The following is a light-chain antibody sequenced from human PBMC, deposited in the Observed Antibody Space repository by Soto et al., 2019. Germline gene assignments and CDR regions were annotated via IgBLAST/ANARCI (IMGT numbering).Light chain of an antibody. V-gene: IGKV1-5*03. J-gene: IGKJ1*01. CDR3: QHYNSYSEA. CDR2: KAS. CDR1: QTISDW. Sequence: DIQMTQSPSTLSASIGGRVTITWRASQTISDWLAWHQQKPGKAPKLLIYKASSLESGVPSRFSGSGSGTEFTLTISSLQPDDFATYYCQHYNSYSEAFGQGTKVDIK.